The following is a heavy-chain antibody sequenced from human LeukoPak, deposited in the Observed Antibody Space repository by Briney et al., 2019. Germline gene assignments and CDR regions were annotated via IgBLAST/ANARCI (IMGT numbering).Heavy chain of an antibody. CDR3: ATVWKARG. J-gene: IGHJ4*02. V-gene: IGHV1-18*01. Sequence: GASVKVSCKASGYTFTSYGISWVRQAPGQGLEWMGWISAYNGNTNYAQKFQGRVTMTEDTSTDTAYMELSSLRSEDTAVYYCATVWKARGWGQGTLVTVSS. D-gene: IGHD3-3*01. CDR2: ISAYNGNT. CDR1: GYTFTSYG.